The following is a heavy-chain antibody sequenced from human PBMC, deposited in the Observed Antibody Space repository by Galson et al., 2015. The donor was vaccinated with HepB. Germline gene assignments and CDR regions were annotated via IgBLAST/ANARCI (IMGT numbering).Heavy chain of an antibody. V-gene: IGHV3-30*18. CDR1: GFTFSSYG. CDR3: AKAGEYSSLRD. CDR2: ISYDGSNK. D-gene: IGHD6-6*01. J-gene: IGHJ4*02. Sequence: SLRLSCAASGFTFSSYGMHWVRQAPGKGLEWVAVISYDGSNKYYADSVKGRFTISRDNSKNTLYLQMNSLRAEDTAVYYCAKAGEYSSLRDWGQGTLVTVSS.